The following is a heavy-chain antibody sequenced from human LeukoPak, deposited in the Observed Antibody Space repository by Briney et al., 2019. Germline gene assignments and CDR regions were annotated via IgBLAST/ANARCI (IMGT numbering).Heavy chain of an antibody. CDR2: IYSSGST. V-gene: IGHV4-4*07. CDR1: GVSINNYY. CDR3: ARDLLHRGYAFDI. Sequence: SETLSLTCTVSGVSINNYYWTWIRQPAGKGLEWIGRIYSSGSTNYNPSLKSRVTMSVDTSRNQFSLNLTSVTAADTAIYYCARDLLHRGYAFDIWGQGTMVTVSS. J-gene: IGHJ3*02. D-gene: IGHD5-12*01.